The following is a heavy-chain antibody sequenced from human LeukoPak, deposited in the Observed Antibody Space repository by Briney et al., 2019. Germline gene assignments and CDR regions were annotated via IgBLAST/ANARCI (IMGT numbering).Heavy chain of an antibody. CDR3: ARDRLGFLEWLLFY. Sequence: PGGSLRLSCAASGFTFSSYAMHWVRQAPGKGLEWVAVISYDGSNKYYADSVKDRSTISRDNSKNTLYLQMNSLRAEDTAVYYCARDRLGFLEWLLFYWGQGTLVTVSS. V-gene: IGHV3-30-3*01. CDR1: GFTFSSYA. J-gene: IGHJ4*02. D-gene: IGHD3-3*01. CDR2: ISYDGSNK.